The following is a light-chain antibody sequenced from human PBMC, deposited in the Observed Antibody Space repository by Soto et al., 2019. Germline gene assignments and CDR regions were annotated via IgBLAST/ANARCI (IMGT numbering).Light chain of an antibody. J-gene: IGKJ2*01. CDR3: HGYDDAPPAHT. CDR2: GAC. Sequence: EIVLTQSPGTVSLSPGERATLSCRASQSVSSRILAWYRQKPGQAPSLLIFGACNTATGIPDRSSGSGCGTDFTFTITRLKPEDCAVSVCHGYDDAPPAHTFGEGTKLEIK. V-gene: IGKV3-20*01. CDR1: QSVSSRI.